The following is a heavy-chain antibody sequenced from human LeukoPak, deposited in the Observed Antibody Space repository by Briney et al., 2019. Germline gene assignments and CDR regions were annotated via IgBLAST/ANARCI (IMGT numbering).Heavy chain of an antibody. CDR3: ARGGLTVAEATTSWYLDY. CDR1: GFTFSTYG. J-gene: IGHJ4*02. D-gene: IGHD1-26*01. V-gene: IGHV3-33*01. CDR2: TWYDGSNK. Sequence: GGSLRLSCTASGFTFSTYGMHWVRQAQGKGLEWVALTWYDGSNKNYAGSVKSRFTISRDNSKNTLYLQMNSLRGEDTAVYYCARGGLTVAEATTSWYLDYWGQGILVTVSS.